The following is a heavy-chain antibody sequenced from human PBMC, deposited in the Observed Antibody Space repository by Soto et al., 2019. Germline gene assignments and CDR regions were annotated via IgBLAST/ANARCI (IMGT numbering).Heavy chain of an antibody. J-gene: IGHJ1*01. CDR2: IYHTGIT. D-gene: IGHD5-12*01. CDR3: ARTDHVGYCPD. CDR1: GDSISSGYY. V-gene: IGHV4-38-2*01. Sequence: PSWPLSLTCAVSGDSISSGYYWAWIRQPPGKRLEWIGSIYHTGITYYNPSLKSRVTISVDTSKNQFSLNLSSVTAADSAVYFCARTDHVGYCPDLGQGTRVTVSS.